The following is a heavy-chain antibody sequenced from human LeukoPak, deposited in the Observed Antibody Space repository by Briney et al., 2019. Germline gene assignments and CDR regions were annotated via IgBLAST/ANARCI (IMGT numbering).Heavy chain of an antibody. CDR3: ARGTLIGSIIDY. CDR2: ISSSSSYI. V-gene: IGHV3-21*01. Sequence: GGSLRLSCAASGFTFSSYSMNWVRQAPGKGLEWVSSISSSSSYIYYADSVKGRFTIPRDNAKNSLYLQMNSLRAEDTAVYYCARGTLIGSIIDYWGQGTLVTVSS. J-gene: IGHJ4*02. CDR1: GFTFSSYS.